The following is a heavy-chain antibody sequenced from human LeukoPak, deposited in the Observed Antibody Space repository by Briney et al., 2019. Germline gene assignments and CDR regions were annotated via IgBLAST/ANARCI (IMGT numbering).Heavy chain of an antibody. J-gene: IGHJ6*02. CDR3: AKDDLWFGELLSGYYYYGMDV. Sequence: GGSLRLSCAASGFTFSSYGMHWVRQAPGKGLEWVAVISYDGSNKYYAGSVKGRFTISRDNSKNTLYLQMNSLRAEDTAVYYCAKDDLWFGELLSGYYYYGMDVWGQGTTVTVSS. CDR1: GFTFSSYG. D-gene: IGHD3-10*01. V-gene: IGHV3-30*18. CDR2: ISYDGSNK.